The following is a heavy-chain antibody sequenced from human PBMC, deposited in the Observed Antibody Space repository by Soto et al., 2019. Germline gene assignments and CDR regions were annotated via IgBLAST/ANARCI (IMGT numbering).Heavy chain of an antibody. CDR2: ISYDGSNK. V-gene: IGHV3-30*18. D-gene: IGHD6-6*01. CDR1: GFTFSSYG. CDR3: AKESPEYYFDY. J-gene: IGHJ4*02. Sequence: QPGGSLRLSCAASGFTFSSYGMHWVRQAPGKGLEWVAVISYDGSNKYYADSVKGRFTISRDNSKNTLYLQMNSLRAEDTAVYYCAKESPEYYFDYWGQGTLVTVSS.